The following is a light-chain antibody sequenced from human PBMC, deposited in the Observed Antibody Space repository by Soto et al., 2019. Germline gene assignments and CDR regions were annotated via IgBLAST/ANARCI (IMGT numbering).Light chain of an antibody. J-gene: IGKJ4*01. V-gene: IGKV3-20*01. CDR1: QSVSSAL. Sequence: EIVLTQSPDTLSLSPGERATLSCRASQSVSSALLAWYQQKPGQAPRLLIYRASTRATGIPDRFTGSGSGKDFTTTISRLAPEDFDVYYCQKYESSPLTFGGGTKVEI. CDR2: RAS. CDR3: QKYESSPLT.